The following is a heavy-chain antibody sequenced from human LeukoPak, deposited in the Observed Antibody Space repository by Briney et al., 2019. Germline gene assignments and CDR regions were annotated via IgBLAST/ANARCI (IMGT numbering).Heavy chain of an antibody. V-gene: IGHV4-59*01. D-gene: IGHD1-7*01. CDR3: ARGELNGDYFDY. CDR2: IYYSGST. CDR1: GGSISSYY. Sequence: PSETLSLTCTVSGGSISSYYWSWLRQPPGKGLEWIGYIYYSGSTNYNPSLKSQVTISVDTSKNQFSLKLSSVTAADTAVYYCARGELNGDYFDYWGQGTLVTVSS. J-gene: IGHJ4*02.